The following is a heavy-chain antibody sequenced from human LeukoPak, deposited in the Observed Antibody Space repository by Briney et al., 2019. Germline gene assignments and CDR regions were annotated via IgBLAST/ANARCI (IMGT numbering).Heavy chain of an antibody. V-gene: IGHV1-2*02. Sequence: ASVKVSCKASGYTYTGYYMHWVRQPPGQGLEWMGWINPNSGGTNYAQKFQGRVTMTRDTSISTAYMELSRLRSDDTGVYYCARGGYCSSTSCYPPVYWGQGTPVTVSS. CDR3: ARGGYCSSTSCYPPVY. CDR2: INPNSGGT. D-gene: IGHD2-2*01. CDR1: GYTYTGYY. J-gene: IGHJ4*02.